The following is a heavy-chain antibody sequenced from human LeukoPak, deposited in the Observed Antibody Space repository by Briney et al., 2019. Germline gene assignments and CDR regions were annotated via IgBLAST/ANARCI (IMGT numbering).Heavy chain of an antibody. CDR1: GFTFNSYA. J-gene: IGHJ4*02. D-gene: IGHD1-26*01. CDR3: AKTRGSYLRGFDY. V-gene: IGHV3-23*01. Sequence: GGSLRLSCAASGFTFNSYAMSWVRQAPWERLQWVSGISDSGGNTYYADSVRGRFTISRDNSKNTLYLQMNSLRAEDTAVYYCAKTRGSYLRGFDYWGQGTLVTVSS. CDR2: ISDSGGNT.